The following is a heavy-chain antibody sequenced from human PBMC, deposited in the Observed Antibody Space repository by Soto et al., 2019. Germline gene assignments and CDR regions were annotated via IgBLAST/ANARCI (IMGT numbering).Heavy chain of an antibody. V-gene: IGHV3-33*01. J-gene: IGHJ4*02. CDR1: GFTFSSSG. D-gene: IGHD3-3*01. CDR2: IWSDGSKN. CDR3: AREVKFARSGNYLGY. Sequence: QVQLVESGGGVVQPGRSLRLSCAASGFTFSSSGMHWVRQAPGKGLAWVTVIWSDGSKNNYADSVKGRFTISRDNSKNLLFLLLNRLRAEDTAVYYGAREVKFARSGNYLGYWGQGTLVTVSS.